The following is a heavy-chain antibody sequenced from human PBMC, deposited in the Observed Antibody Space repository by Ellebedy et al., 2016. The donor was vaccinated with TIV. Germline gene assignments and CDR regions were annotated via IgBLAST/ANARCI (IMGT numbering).Heavy chain of an antibody. V-gene: IGHV3-33*01. CDR2: IWYDGSNK. J-gene: IGHJ5*02. CDR3: ARGAEYNQNWFDP. D-gene: IGHD1-14*01. Sequence: GGSLRLSCAASGFTFSSYGMHWVRQAPGKGLEWVAVIWYDGSNKYYADSVKGRFTISRDNSKNTLYLQMNSLRAEDTAVYYCARGAEYNQNWFDPWGQGTLVTVSS. CDR1: GFTFSSYG.